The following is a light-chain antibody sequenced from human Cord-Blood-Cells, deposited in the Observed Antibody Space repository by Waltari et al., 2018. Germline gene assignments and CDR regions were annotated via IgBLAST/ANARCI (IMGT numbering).Light chain of an antibody. J-gene: IGLJ2*01. V-gene: IGLV2-23*01. Sequence: QSALTQPASVSGSPGQSITISCTGTSSDVGSYNLVSWYQQHPGKAPKLMIYEGCKRPSGVSNRFSGSKSGNTASLTISGPQAEDEADYYCCSYAGSSTYVVFGGGTKLTVL. CDR3: CSYAGSSTYVV. CDR2: EGC. CDR1: SSDVGSYNL.